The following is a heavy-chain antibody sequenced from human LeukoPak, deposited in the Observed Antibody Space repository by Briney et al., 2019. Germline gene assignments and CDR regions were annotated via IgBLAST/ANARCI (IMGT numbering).Heavy chain of an antibody. V-gene: IGHV4-59*01. CDR2: IYYSGST. CDR3: ARAPSIAATSDY. J-gene: IGHJ4*02. CDR1: GGSLSSYY. D-gene: IGHD6-6*01. Sequence: SETLSLTCTVSGGSLSSYYWSWIRQPPGRGLEWIGEIYYSGSTNYNPSLNSRVTISVDTSKNQFPLNLSSVPAADTAVYYCARAPSIAATSDYWGQGTLVTVSS.